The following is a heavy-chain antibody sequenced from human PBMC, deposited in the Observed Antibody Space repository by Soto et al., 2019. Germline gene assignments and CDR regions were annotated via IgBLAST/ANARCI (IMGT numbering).Heavy chain of an antibody. D-gene: IGHD6-13*01. CDR2: IYYSGST. J-gene: IGHJ4*02. Sequence: SETLSLTCTVSGGSISSGGYYWSWIRQHPGKGLEWIGYIYYSGSTYYNPSLKSRVTISVDTSKNQFSLKLSSVTAADTAVYYCARADLAAAGRPYYFDYWGQGTLVPVSS. V-gene: IGHV4-31*03. CDR3: ARADLAAAGRPYYFDY. CDR1: GGSISSGGYY.